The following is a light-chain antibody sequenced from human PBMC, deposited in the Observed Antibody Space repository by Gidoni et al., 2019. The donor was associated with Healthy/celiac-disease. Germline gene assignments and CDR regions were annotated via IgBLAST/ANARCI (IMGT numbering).Light chain of an antibody. CDR2: DAS. CDR3: QQRSNWPLT. V-gene: IGKV3-11*01. Sequence: IVLTHPPATLPLSPGERATLSCRASQSVSSYLTWYQQKPGQAPRLLIYDASNRATGIPARFSGSGSGTDFTLTISSLEPEDFAVYYCQQRSNWPLTFGGGTKVEIK. J-gene: IGKJ4*01. CDR1: QSVSSY.